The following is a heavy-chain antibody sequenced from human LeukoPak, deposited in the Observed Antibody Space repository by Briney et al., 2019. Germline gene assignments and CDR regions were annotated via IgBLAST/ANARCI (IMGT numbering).Heavy chain of an antibody. CDR2: INSDGSEK. D-gene: IGHD3-10*01. Sequence: GGSLRLSCAASGFPFTSHWLSWFRQSPGRGLEWVAHINSDGSEKNYVDSVKGRFTISRDNSKNTLYLQMNSLRAEDTAVYYCAKEPAGDIYGSGSYYRKGLYYYYGMDVWGQGTTVTVSS. CDR3: AKEPAGDIYGSGSYYRKGLYYYYGMDV. CDR1: GFPFTSHW. V-gene: IGHV3-7*03. J-gene: IGHJ6*02.